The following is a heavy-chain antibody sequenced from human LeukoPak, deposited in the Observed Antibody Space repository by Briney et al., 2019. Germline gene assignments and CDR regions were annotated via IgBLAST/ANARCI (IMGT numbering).Heavy chain of an antibody. J-gene: IGHJ5*02. Sequence: PGGSLSLSCAASGFTFSSYAMSWVRQAPGKGLEWVSAISGSGGSTYYADSVKGRFTISRDNSKNTLYLQMNSLRAEDTAVYYCATGGIYTGDWFDPWGQGTLVTVSS. CDR3: ATGGIYTGDWFDP. CDR2: ISGSGGST. CDR1: GFTFSSYA. D-gene: IGHD6-13*01. V-gene: IGHV3-23*01.